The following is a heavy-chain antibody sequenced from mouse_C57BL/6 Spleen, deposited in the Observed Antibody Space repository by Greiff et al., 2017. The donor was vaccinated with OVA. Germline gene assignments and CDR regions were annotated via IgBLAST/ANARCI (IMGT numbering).Heavy chain of an antibody. V-gene: IGHV1-80*01. CDR1: GYAFSSYW. J-gene: IGHJ2*01. CDR3: ARRGTTVVAPFDY. CDR2: IYPGDGDT. Sequence: QVQLQQSGAELVKPGASVKISCKASGYAFSSYWMNWVKQRPGKGLEWIGQIYPGDGDTNYNGKFKGKATLTADKSSSTAYMQLSSLTSEDSAVYFCARRGTTVVAPFDYWGQGTTLTVSS. D-gene: IGHD1-1*01.